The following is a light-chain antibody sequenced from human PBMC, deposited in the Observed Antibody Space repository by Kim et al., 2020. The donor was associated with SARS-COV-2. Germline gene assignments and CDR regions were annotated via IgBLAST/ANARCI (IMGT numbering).Light chain of an antibody. Sequence: SSELTQDPAVSVALGQTVRITCQGDRLRSYYATWYQQKPGQAPILVIYGKNNRPSGIPDRFSGSSSGNTASLTITGTQAGDEADYYCNSRDSNNNVLFGG. V-gene: IGLV3-19*01. CDR3: NSRDSNNNVL. CDR1: RLRSYY. CDR2: GKN. J-gene: IGLJ2*01.